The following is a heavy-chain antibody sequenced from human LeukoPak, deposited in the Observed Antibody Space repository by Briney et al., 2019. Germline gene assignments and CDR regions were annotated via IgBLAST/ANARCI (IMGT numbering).Heavy chain of an antibody. Sequence: SGTLSLTCTVSGGSISSHYWSWIRQPPGKGLEWIGYIYYSGSTNYNPSLKSRVTISVDTSKNQFSLKLSSVTAADTAVYYCARDPYYYGSGSQGFDPWGQGTLVTVSS. J-gene: IGHJ5*02. CDR1: GGSISSHY. V-gene: IGHV4-59*11. D-gene: IGHD3-10*01. CDR3: ARDPYYYGSGSQGFDP. CDR2: IYYSGST.